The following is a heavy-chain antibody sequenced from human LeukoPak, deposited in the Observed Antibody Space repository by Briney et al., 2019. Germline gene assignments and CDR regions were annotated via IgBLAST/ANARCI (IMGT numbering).Heavy chain of an antibody. CDR2: IIPIFGTA. Sequence: GASVKVSCKASGGTFSSYAISWVRQAPGQGLEWMGGIIPIFGTANYAQKFQGRVTITADKSTSTAYMELSSLRSEDTAVYYCARGGDGITMVRGVITDYYYYYYMDVWGKGTTVTVSS. J-gene: IGHJ6*03. CDR1: GGTFSSYA. D-gene: IGHD3-10*01. V-gene: IGHV1-69*06. CDR3: ARGGDGITMVRGVITDYYYYYYMDV.